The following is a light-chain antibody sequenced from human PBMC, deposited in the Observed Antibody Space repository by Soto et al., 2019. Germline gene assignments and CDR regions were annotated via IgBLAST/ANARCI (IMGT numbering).Light chain of an antibody. Sequence: AIQLTQSPSSLSASVGDRVTITCRASKGISSALAWYQQKPGKAPKLLIYDASSLESGVPSRFSGSGSGTDFTLTISSLQPEHFGTYYCQQFNNYPHTFGGGTKVDIK. CDR1: KGISSA. V-gene: IGKV1D-13*01. J-gene: IGKJ4*01. CDR3: QQFNNYPHT. CDR2: DAS.